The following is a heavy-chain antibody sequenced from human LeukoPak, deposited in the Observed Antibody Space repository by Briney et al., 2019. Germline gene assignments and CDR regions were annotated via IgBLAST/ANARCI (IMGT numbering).Heavy chain of an antibody. V-gene: IGHV3-7*01. Sequence: GGSLRLSCAASGFTFSSYWMSWVRQAPGKGLEWVANIKQDGSEKYYVDSVKGRFTISRDNAKKSLYLQMNSLRADDTAVYYCSRLGGSYHHYWGQGTLVTVSS. CDR1: GFTFSSYW. D-gene: IGHD1-26*01. J-gene: IGHJ4*02. CDR2: IKQDGSEK. CDR3: SRLGGSYHHY.